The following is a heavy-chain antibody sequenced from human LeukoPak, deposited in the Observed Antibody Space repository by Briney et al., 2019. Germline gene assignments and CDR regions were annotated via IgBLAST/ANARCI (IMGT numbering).Heavy chain of an antibody. J-gene: IGHJ4*02. Sequence: SQTLSLTCTVSGGSISSGDYYWSWIRQPPGKGLEWIGYIYYSGSTYYNPSLKSRVTISVDTSKNQFSLKLSSVTAADTAVCYCASYGDYVGYFDYWGQGTLVTVSS. CDR2: IYYSGST. V-gene: IGHV4-30-4*01. D-gene: IGHD4-17*01. CDR1: GGSISSGDYY. CDR3: ASYGDYVGYFDY.